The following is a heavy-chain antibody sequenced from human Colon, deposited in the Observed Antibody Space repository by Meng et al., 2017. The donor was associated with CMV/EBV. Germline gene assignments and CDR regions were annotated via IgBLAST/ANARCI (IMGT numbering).Heavy chain of an antibody. J-gene: IGHJ5*02. CDR2: IYSSGST. CDR3: AKGRARNDYWFDP. Sequence: QVRLQGSGPGLVNPSETLPLTCTVSCESISNYYWRWIRQSPGKGLEWIGYIYSSGSTNYNPSLKSRVTISIDTSKNQFSLKLTSVTAADTAVYYCAKGRARNDYWFDPWGQGTVVTVSS. CDR1: CESISNYY. D-gene: IGHD4/OR15-4a*01. V-gene: IGHV4-59*01.